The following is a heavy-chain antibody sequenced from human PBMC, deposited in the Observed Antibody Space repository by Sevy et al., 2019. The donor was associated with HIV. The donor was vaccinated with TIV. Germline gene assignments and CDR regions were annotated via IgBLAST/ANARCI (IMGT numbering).Heavy chain of an antibody. V-gene: IGHV3-53*01. CDR3: ARVAVRGFDY. CDR1: GFTVSSNY. CDR2: LYSGGST. D-gene: IGHD3-10*01. J-gene: IGHJ4*02. Sequence: GGSLRLSCTASGFTVSSNYMSWVRQAPGKGLEWVSVLYSGGSTYYADSVKGRFTISRDNSKNTLYLQMNSLRAEDTAGYYCARVAVRGFDYWGQGTLVTVSS.